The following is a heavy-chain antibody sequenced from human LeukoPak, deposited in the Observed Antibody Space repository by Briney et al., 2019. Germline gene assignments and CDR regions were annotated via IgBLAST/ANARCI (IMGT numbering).Heavy chain of an antibody. CDR1: GYSISSGYY. CDR2: IYHTGST. V-gene: IGHV4-38-2*02. D-gene: IGHD3-22*01. J-gene: IGHJ4*02. CDR3: ARAPHFFDTSGSRYYFDY. Sequence: SQTPSLTCTVSGYSISSGYYWGWIRQPPGKGLEWIGSIYHTGSTYYNPSLKSRVTISVDTSKNHFSLKLISVTAADTAVYFCARAPHFFDTSGSRYYFDYWGQGALVTVSS.